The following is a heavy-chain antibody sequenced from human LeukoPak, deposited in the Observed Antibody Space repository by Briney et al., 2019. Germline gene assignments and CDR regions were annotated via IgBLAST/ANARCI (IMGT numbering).Heavy chain of an antibody. Sequence: SETLSLTCTVSGGSISSYYWSWIRQPPGKGLEWIGYIYYSGSTDYNPSLKSRVTISVDTSKNQFSLKLSSVTAADTAVYYCARVARENWYFDLWGRGTLVTVSS. D-gene: IGHD5-24*01. CDR3: ARVARENWYFDL. V-gene: IGHV4-59*01. J-gene: IGHJ2*01. CDR1: GGSISSYY. CDR2: IYYSGST.